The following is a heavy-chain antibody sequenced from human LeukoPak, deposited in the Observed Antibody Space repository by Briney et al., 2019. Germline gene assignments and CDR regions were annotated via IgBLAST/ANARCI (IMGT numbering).Heavy chain of an antibody. CDR1: GFTFSGDL. Sequence: GGSLRLSCAASGFTFSGDLMHWVRQAPGKGLVWVSHVSSAGYTTRYADSVKGRFTISRDNAKNTLYLQMNSLRAEDTAVYYCAREQRALDSWGQGTLVTVSS. CDR2: VSSAGYTT. V-gene: IGHV3-74*01. J-gene: IGHJ4*02. CDR3: AREQRALDS. D-gene: IGHD5-18*01.